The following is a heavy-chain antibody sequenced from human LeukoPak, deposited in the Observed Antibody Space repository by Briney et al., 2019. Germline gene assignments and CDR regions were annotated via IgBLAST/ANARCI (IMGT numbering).Heavy chain of an antibody. CDR2: IYYSGST. D-gene: IGHD3-10*01. Sequence: SETLSLTCTVSGGSISSSRDYWAWLRQPPGKGLEWIANIYYSGSTYYNPSLKSRVTISVDTSKNQFSLKLSSVTAADTAVYYCARFGGFGELPKPFDYWGQGTLVTVSS. CDR3: ARFGGFGELPKPFDY. V-gene: IGHV4-39*07. CDR1: GGSISSSRDY. J-gene: IGHJ4*02.